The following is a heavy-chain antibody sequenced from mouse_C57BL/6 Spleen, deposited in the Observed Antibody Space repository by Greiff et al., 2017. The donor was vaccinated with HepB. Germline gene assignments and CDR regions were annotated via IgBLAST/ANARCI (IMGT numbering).Heavy chain of an antibody. V-gene: IGHV1-76*01. Sequence: QVQLKESGAELVRPGASVKLSCKASGYTFTDYYINWVKQRPGQGLEWIARIYPGSGNTYYNEKFKGKATLTAEKSSSTAYMQLSSLTSEDSAVYFCARLWDDYDEDYWGQGTTLTVSS. CDR1: GYTFTDYY. J-gene: IGHJ2*01. CDR3: ARLWDDYDEDY. D-gene: IGHD2-4*01. CDR2: IYPGSGNT.